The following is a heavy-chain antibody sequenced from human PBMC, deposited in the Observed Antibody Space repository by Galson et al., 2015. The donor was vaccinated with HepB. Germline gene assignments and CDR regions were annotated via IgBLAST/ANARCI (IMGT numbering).Heavy chain of an antibody. CDR1: GFSLSTRGVG. CDR2: IYWNDDK. J-gene: IGHJ4*01. V-gene: IGHV2-5*01. CDR3: ADSRPGYCSGGSCYPVSYSDY. D-gene: IGHD2-15*01. Sequence: PALVKPTQTLTLTCTFSGFSLSTRGVGVGWIRQPPGKALEWLALIYWNDDKRYSPSLKSRLTVTKDTSKNQVVLTRTNMDPVDTATYYCADSRPGYCSGGSCYPVSYSDYCGQGTLVTVSS.